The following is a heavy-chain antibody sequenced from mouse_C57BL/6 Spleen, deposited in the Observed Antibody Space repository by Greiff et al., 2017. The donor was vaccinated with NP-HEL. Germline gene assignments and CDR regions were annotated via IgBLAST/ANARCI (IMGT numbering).Heavy chain of an antibody. CDR3: ARSYDGYYFDY. V-gene: IGHV14-2*01. D-gene: IGHD2-3*01. Sequence: VQLQQSGAELVKPGASVKLSCTASGFNIKDYYMHWVKQRTEQGLEWIGRIDPEDGETKYAPKFKGKATMTADTSSNTAYLQLSSLTSEDTAVYYCARSYDGYYFDYWGQGTTLTVSS. J-gene: IGHJ2*01. CDR2: IDPEDGET. CDR1: GFNIKDYY.